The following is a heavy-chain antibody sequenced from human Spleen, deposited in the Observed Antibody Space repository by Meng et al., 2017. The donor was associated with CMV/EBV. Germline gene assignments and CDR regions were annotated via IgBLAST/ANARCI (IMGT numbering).Heavy chain of an antibody. J-gene: IGHJ4*02. V-gene: IGHV3-33*06. D-gene: IGHD2-2*02. CDR2: IWYDGSNK. CDR3: AKDQLSIPAAISGDY. Sequence: GGSLRLSCAASGFTFSSYGMHWVRQAPGKGLEWVAVIWYDGSNKYYADSVKGRFTISRDNSKNTLYLQMNSLRAEDTAVYYCAKDQLSIPAAISGDYWGQGTLVTVSS. CDR1: GFTFSSYG.